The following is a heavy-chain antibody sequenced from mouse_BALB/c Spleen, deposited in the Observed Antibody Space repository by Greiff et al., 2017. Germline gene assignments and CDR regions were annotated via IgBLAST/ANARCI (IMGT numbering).Heavy chain of an antibody. CDR3: AREKDYAMDY. CDR1: GFTFSDYG. Sequence: EVKLMESGGGLVQPGGSRKLSCAASGFTFSDYGMAWVRQAPGKGPEWVAFISNLAYSIYYADTVTGRFTISRENAKNTLYLEMSSLRSEDTAMYYCAREKDYAMDYWGQGTSVTVSS. J-gene: IGHJ4*01. V-gene: IGHV5-15*02. CDR2: ISNLAYSI.